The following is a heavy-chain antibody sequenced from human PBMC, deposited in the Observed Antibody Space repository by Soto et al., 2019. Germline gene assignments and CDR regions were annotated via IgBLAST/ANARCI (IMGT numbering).Heavy chain of an antibody. J-gene: IGHJ4*02. V-gene: IGHV3-48*02. CDR2: ITDSSDTV. D-gene: IGHD3-3*01. Sequence: GGSLRLSCVASGVSFSKDKMNWFRQAPGKGLEWVSYITDSSDTVHYADSVRGRFTISRDNAESSLYLQMNSLRDEDTAVYFCAGDFGHGYYLDYWGRGTLVTVSS. CDR3: AGDFGHGYYLDY. CDR1: GVSFSKDK.